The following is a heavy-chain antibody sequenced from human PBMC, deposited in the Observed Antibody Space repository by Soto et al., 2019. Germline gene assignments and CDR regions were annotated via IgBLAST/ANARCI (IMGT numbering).Heavy chain of an antibody. Sequence: QVQLVESGGGVVLPGRPLRLSCAASGFAFSTSDIHWVRQAPGKGLEWVALISYDGGNKYYADSVKGRFTISRDNSKSTLYLQINSLTTEDTAFYYCAKNLGDPWDAWGQGTLVTVSS. CDR3: AKNLGDPWDA. V-gene: IGHV3-30*18. J-gene: IGHJ5*02. CDR1: GFAFSTSD. D-gene: IGHD4-17*01. CDR2: ISYDGGNK.